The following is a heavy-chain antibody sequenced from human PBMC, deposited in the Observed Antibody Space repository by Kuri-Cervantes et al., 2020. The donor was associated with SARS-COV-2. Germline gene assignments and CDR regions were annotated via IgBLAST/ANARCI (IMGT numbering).Heavy chain of an antibody. J-gene: IGHJ4*02. D-gene: IGHD6-13*01. Sequence: GESLKISCAASGFTFSSYSMNWVRQAPGKGLGWVSSISSSSSYIYYADSVKGRFTISRDNAKNSLYLQMNSLRAEDTAVYYCARYSSSWSYYRGQGTLVTVSS. CDR3: ARYSSSWSYY. CDR1: GFTFSSYS. V-gene: IGHV3-21*01. CDR2: ISSSSSYI.